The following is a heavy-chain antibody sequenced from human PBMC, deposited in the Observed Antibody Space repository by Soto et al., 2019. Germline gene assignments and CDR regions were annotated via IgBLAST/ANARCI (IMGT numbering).Heavy chain of an antibody. CDR3: AKALRGYRWDDYGMDV. D-gene: IGHD5-18*01. CDR1: GFTFSSYG. CDR2: ISYDGSNK. V-gene: IGHV3-30*18. J-gene: IGHJ6*02. Sequence: PGGSLRLSCAASGFTFSSYGMHWVRQAPGKGLEWVAVISYDGSNKYYADSVKGRFTIPRDNSKNTLYLQMNSLRAEDTAVYYCAKALRGYRWDDYGMDVWGQGTTVTVSS.